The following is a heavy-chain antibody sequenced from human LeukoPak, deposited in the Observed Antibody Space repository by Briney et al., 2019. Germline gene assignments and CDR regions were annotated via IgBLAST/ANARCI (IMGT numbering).Heavy chain of an antibody. Sequence: SETLSLTCTVSGGSISSYYWSWIRQPPGKGLEWIGYIYYSGSTNYNPSLKSRVTKSVDTSKNQFPLKLSSVTAADTAVYYCARAYTKGDAFDIWGQGTMVTVSS. CDR3: ARAYTKGDAFDI. CDR2: IYYSGST. D-gene: IGHD2-8*01. V-gene: IGHV4-59*01. CDR1: GGSISSYY. J-gene: IGHJ3*02.